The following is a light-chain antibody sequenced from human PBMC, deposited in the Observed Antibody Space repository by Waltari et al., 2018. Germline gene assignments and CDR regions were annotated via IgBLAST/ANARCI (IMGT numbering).Light chain of an antibody. CDR2: NNK. J-gene: IGLJ3*02. Sequence: QSVVTQSPSASGPPGPRVTISCSGSSSNIGSKTVNRYQHLPGTAPKLLIHNNKQRASGFPDLFSGSKADSSASLAISGLQSEDEAEYYCAVWDDSLNCWMFGGGTKLTVL. CDR3: AVWDDSLNCWM. CDR1: SSNIGSKT. V-gene: IGLV1-44*01.